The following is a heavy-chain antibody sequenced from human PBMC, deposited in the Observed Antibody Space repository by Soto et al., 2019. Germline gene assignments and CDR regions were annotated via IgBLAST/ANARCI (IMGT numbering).Heavy chain of an antibody. J-gene: IGHJ4*02. V-gene: IGHV4-39*02. CDR3: GRLAEAATGHTDFDF. CDR1: GASIESSNYF. Sequence: KPSETLSLTCTVSGASIESSNYFWGWIRQPPGKGLEFVGSIHSSGGTYYNPSLKGRVTVSVDLSNSHFSLSLKSLTATDTAVYYCGRLAEAATGHTDFDFWGQGILVTGS. CDR2: IHSSGGT. D-gene: IGHD2-15*01.